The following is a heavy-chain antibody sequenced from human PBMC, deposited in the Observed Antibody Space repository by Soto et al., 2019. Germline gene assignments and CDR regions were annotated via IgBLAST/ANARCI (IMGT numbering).Heavy chain of an antibody. CDR2: IWYDGGYK. Sequence: QVQLVESGGGVVQPGRSLRLSCAASGFSFSNYGIHWVRQAPGKGLEWVAVIWYDGGYKYADSVKGRFTISRDNSRNTLYLQMNSLRSEDTAVYYRARDQSAYNYLGDDWVQGTLVTVSS. CDR3: ARDQSAYNYLGDD. J-gene: IGHJ4*02. CDR1: GFSFSNYG. V-gene: IGHV3-33*01. D-gene: IGHD5-12*01.